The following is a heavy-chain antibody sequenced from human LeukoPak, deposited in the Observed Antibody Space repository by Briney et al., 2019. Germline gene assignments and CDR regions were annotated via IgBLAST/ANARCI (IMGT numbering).Heavy chain of an antibody. CDR2: IKQDGSEK. CDR1: GFTFSRFW. J-gene: IGHJ4*02. V-gene: IGHV3-7*01. D-gene: IGHD3-16*01. Sequence: GGSLRLSCAASGFTFSRFWMSWVRQAPGKGLEWVVNIKQDGSEKYYVDSVKGRFAISRDNAKNSLYLQMNSLRAEDTAVYYCVRDGGLYYFDYWGQGTLVTVSS. CDR3: VRDGGLYYFDY.